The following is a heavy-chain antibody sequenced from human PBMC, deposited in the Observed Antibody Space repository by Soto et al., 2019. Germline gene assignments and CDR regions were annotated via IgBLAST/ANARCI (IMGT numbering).Heavy chain of an antibody. J-gene: IGHJ3*02. V-gene: IGHV3-30*18. CDR2: ISYDGSNK. D-gene: IGHD5-18*01. CDR1: GFTFSSYG. Sequence: GGSLRLSCAASGFTFSSYGMHWVRQAPGKGLEWVAVISYDGSNKYYADSVKGRFTISRDNSKNTLYLQMNSLRAEDTAVYYCAKPGLRGYSWGDAFDIWGQGTMVTVSS. CDR3: AKPGLRGYSWGDAFDI.